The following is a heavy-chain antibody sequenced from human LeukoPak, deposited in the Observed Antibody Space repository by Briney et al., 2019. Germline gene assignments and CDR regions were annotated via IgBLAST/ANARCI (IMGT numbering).Heavy chain of an antibody. V-gene: IGHV3-23*01. CDR3: ASGLAVTATTYWYFDL. CDR1: GFTFSRYG. CDR2: ISGSGGET. J-gene: IGHJ2*01. D-gene: IGHD2-21*02. Sequence: QPGGSLRLSCAASGFTFSRYGMSWVRQAPGKGLEWVSTISGSGGETNYADSVKGRFTISRDNSKHTLYLQMSSLRAEDTAVYYCASGLAVTATTYWYFDLWGRGTLVTVSS.